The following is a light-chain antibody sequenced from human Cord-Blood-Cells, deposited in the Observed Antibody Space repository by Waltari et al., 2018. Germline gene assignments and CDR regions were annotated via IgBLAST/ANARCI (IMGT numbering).Light chain of an antibody. CDR3: QQYNSYSHA. CDR1: QSISSR. J-gene: IGKJ2*01. V-gene: IGKV1-5*03. Sequence: DIQMSQSPYTLSASVGDSVTITCRASQSISSRLACYQHKPGKAPKLLIYKASSVESGVPSRFSVSGSGTEFTLTISSLQPDDFATYYCQQYNSYSHAFGQGTKLEIK. CDR2: KAS.